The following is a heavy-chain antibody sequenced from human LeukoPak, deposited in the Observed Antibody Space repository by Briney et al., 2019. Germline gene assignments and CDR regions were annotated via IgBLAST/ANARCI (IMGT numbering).Heavy chain of an antibody. J-gene: IGHJ4*02. D-gene: IGHD3-3*01. Sequence: ASVKVSCKASGYTFTSYGISWARQAPGQGLEWMGWISAYNGNTNYAQKLQGRVTMTTDTSTSTAYMELRSRRSDDTAVYYCARGVLRFLEWLFYFDYWGQGTLVTVSS. CDR1: GYTFTSYG. V-gene: IGHV1-18*01. CDR2: ISAYNGNT. CDR3: ARGVLRFLEWLFYFDY.